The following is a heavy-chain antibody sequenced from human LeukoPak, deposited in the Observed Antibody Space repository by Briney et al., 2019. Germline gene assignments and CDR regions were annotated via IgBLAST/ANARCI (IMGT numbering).Heavy chain of an antibody. CDR3: ARALLLGYCSGGSCPRRDYYYYYMDV. CDR2: IYTSGST. CDR1: RGSISSYY. V-gene: IGHV4-4*07. J-gene: IGHJ6*03. D-gene: IGHD2-15*01. Sequence: SETLSLTCTVSRGSISSYYWSWIRQPAGKGLEWIGRIYTSGSTNYNPSLKSRVTISVDTSKNQFSLKLSSVTAADTAVCYCARALLLGYCSGGSCPRRDYYYYYMDVWGKGTTVTISS.